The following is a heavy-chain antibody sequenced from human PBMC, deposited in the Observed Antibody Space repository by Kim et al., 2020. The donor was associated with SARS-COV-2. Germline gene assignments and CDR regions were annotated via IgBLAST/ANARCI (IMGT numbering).Heavy chain of an antibody. Sequence: GGSLRLSCAASGFTFSSYSMNWVRQAPGKGLEWVSSISSSISYIYYADSVKGRFTISRYNAKNSLYLQMNSLRAEDTAVYYCAREGGDTGHFGYWGRCTLVTVAS. V-gene: IGHV3-21*01. CDR3: AREGGDTGHFGY. J-gene: IGHJ4*02. CDR1: GFTFSSYS. CDR2: ISSSISYI. D-gene: IGHD2-21*01.